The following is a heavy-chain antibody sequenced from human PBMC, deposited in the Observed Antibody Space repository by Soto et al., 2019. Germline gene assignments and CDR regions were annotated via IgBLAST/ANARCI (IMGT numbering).Heavy chain of an antibody. D-gene: IGHD3-22*01. J-gene: IGHJ4*02. Sequence: GESLKISCKGSGYKFIDYWIGWVRQVPGKGLEWMGGIYPGDFDRKYSPSFQGQVTISADKSITTAYLQWSSLKASDTAIYYSARSYGAEDYDCRSYYYAYCGQGTLFTASS. CDR2: IYPGDFDR. CDR1: GYKFIDYW. CDR3: ARSYGAEDYDCRSYYYAY. V-gene: IGHV5-51*01.